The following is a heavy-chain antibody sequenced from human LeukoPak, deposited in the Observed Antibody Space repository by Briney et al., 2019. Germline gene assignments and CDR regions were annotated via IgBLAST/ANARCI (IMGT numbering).Heavy chain of an antibody. D-gene: IGHD3-9*01. CDR2: IYYSGST. CDR1: GGSIRSYY. Sequence: SETLSLTXTVSGGSIRSYYWSWIRQPPGKGLEWIGYIYYSGSTNYNPSLKSRVTISVDTSKNQFSLKLSSVTAADTAVYYCARDPGYDAFDIWGQGTMVTVSS. J-gene: IGHJ3*02. V-gene: IGHV4-59*01. CDR3: ARDPGYDAFDI.